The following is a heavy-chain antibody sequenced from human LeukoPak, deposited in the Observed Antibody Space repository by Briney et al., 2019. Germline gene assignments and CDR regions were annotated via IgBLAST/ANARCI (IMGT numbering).Heavy chain of an antibody. CDR3: ARDFSGYEDY. CDR2: ISTSGGTT. D-gene: IGHD5-12*01. J-gene: IGHJ4*02. V-gene: IGHV3-11*01. Sequence: GGSLRLSCAASGFTFSDSYMTWIRQAPGKGLEWISYISTSGGTTYYADSLKGRLTISRDNAKNSLYLQMNSLRVEDTAVYYCARDFSGYEDYWGQGTLVTVSS. CDR1: GFTFSDSY.